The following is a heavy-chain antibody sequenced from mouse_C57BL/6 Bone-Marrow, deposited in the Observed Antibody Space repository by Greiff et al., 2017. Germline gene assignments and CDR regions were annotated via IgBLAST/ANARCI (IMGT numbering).Heavy chain of an antibody. Sequence: DVMLVESGGGLVQPGGSLKLSCAASGFTFSDYGMAWVRQAPRKGPAWVAFISNLAYSIYYADTVTGRFTISRENAKNTLYLEMSSLRSEDTAMYYCARPLSTWYFDVWGTGTTVTVSS. V-gene: IGHV5-15*01. CDR2: ISNLAYSI. CDR1: GFTFSDYG. D-gene: IGHD6-1*01. J-gene: IGHJ1*03. CDR3: ARPLSTWYFDV.